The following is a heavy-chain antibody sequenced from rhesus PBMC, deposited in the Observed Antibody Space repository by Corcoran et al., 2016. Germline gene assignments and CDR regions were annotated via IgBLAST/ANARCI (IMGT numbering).Heavy chain of an antibody. Sequence: QLQLQESGPGLVKPSETLSLTCAVSGGSISSSYWSWIRQAPGKGLEWIGFIGGSSGTPNYNPSRKSRVTLSVDTSKNQVSLKLTSVTAADTAVYYCARPGGSAGYYFDYWGQGVLVTVSS. CDR3: ARPGGSAGYYFDY. D-gene: IGHD3-34*01. CDR1: GGSISSSY. V-gene: IGHV4-169*01. J-gene: IGHJ4*01. CDR2: IGGSSGTP.